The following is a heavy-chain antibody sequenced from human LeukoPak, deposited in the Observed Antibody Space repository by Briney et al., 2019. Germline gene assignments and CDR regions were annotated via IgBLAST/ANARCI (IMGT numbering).Heavy chain of an antibody. CDR3: ACVRPAWWYLVY. J-gene: IGHJ4*02. D-gene: IGHD2-15*01. V-gene: IGHV1-18*01. CDR1: GYTFTSYG. Sequence: ASVKLSCKASGYTFTSYGISWVRQAPGQGLEWVGSISDYEGNTNYANTLKGRVTMTTDTSTNTACMELKSLRADDTGVYYCACVRPAWWYLVYWRQGTLVSVPS. CDR2: ISDYEGNT.